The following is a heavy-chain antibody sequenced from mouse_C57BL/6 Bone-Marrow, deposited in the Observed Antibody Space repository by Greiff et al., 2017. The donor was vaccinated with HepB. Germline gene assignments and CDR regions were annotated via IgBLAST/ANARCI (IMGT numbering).Heavy chain of an antibody. CDR3: ARTGYYGSREGNYFGY. D-gene: IGHD1-1*01. Sequence: QVQLQQPGTELVKPGASVKLSCKASGYTFTSYWMHWVKQRPGQGLEWIGNINPSNGGTNYNEKFKSKATLTVDKSSTTDSMQLSSLTSEDSAVYYCARTGYYGSREGNYFGYWGQGTTLTVSS. V-gene: IGHV1-53*01. J-gene: IGHJ2*01. CDR1: GYTFTSYW. CDR2: INPSNGGT.